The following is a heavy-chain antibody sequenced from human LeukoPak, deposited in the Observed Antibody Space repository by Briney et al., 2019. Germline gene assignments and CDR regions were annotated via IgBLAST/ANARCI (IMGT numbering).Heavy chain of an antibody. CDR3: AKGIGRFGEWFDH. V-gene: IGHV3-30*18. Sequence: GGSLRLSCAASGFTFSSYGMHWVRQAPGKGLEWVAVISYDGSNKYYADSVKGRFTISRDNSKNTLYLQMNSLRAEDTAVYYCAKGIGRFGEWFDHWGQGTLVTVSS. CDR2: ISYDGSNK. D-gene: IGHD3-10*01. J-gene: IGHJ5*02. CDR1: GFTFSSYG.